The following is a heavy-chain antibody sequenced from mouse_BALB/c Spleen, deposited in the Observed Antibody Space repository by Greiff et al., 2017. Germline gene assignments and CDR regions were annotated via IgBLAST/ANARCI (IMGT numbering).Heavy chain of an antibody. Sequence: EVQLVESGGGLVQPKGSLKLSCAASGFTFNTYAMNWVRQAPGKGLEWVARIRSKSNNYATYYADSVKDRFTISRDDSQSMLYLQMNNLKTEDTAMYYCVRHRGITGFYYAMDYWGQGTSVTVSS. J-gene: IGHJ4*01. CDR2: IRSKSNNYAT. D-gene: IGHD2-4*01. V-gene: IGHV10-1*02. CDR1: GFTFNTYA. CDR3: VRHRGITGFYYAMDY.